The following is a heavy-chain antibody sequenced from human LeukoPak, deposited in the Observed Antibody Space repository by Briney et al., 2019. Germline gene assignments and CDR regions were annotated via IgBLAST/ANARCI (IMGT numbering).Heavy chain of an antibody. J-gene: IGHJ4*02. CDR3: ARDLGDSSGWYGGQHGFDY. CDR1: GGSISSGSYY. V-gene: IGHV4-61*02. Sequence: SETLSLTCTVSGGSISSGSYYWSWIRQPAGTGLEWIGRIYTSGSTNYNPSLKSRVTISVDTSKNQFSLKLSSVTAADTAVYYCARDLGDSSGWYGGQHGFDYWGQGTLVTVSS. D-gene: IGHD6-19*01. CDR2: IYTSGST.